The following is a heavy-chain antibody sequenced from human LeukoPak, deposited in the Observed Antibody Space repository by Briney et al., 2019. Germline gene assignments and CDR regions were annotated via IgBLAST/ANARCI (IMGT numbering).Heavy chain of an antibody. CDR3: ARVSFCPRCHFDY. J-gene: IGHJ4*02. CDR2: ISGDGGST. Sequence: GGSLRLSCAASGFTFDDYAMHWVRQAPGKGLEWVSLISGDGGSTYYADSVKGRFTISRDNAGNSLYLQMNSLRDEDTAVYYCARVSFCPRCHFDYWGQGTLVTVSS. V-gene: IGHV3-43*02. D-gene: IGHD2/OR15-2a*01. CDR1: GFTFDDYA.